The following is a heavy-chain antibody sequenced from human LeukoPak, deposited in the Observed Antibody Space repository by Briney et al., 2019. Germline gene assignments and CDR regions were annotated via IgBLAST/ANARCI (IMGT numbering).Heavy chain of an antibody. Sequence: PSETLSLTCTVSGGSISSYYWSRIRQPAGKGLEWIGRIYTSGSTNYNPSLKSRVTMSVDTSKNQFSLKLSSVTAADTAVYYCARRAHSEPLRYSGYDYYFDYWGQGTLVTVSS. CDR2: IYTSGST. D-gene: IGHD5-12*01. J-gene: IGHJ4*02. CDR3: ARRAHSEPLRYSGYDYYFDY. V-gene: IGHV4-4*07. CDR1: GGSISSYY.